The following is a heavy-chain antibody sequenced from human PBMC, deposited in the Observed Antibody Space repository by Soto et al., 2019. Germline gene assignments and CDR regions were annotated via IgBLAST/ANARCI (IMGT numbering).Heavy chain of an antibody. J-gene: IGHJ6*02. Sequence: SETLSLTCTVSGGSISSGGYYWSWIRQHPGKGLEWIGYIYYSGSTYYNPSLKSRVTISVDTSKNQFSLKLSSVTAADTVVYYCARDIKSSSSSYYYYYYGMDVWGQGTTVTVSS. CDR3: ARDIKSSSSSYYYYYYGMDV. V-gene: IGHV4-31*03. D-gene: IGHD6-6*01. CDR1: GGSISSGGYY. CDR2: IYYSGST.